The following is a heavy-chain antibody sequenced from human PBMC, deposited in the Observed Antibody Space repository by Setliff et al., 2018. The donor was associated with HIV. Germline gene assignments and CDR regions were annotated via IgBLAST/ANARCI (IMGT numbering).Heavy chain of an antibody. Sequence: SETLSLTCAVYGGTFSDYSWTWIRRPPGKGLEWIGEIHHSGRTEYNPSLTSRITMSVDSSKNQFSLRLTSVAAADTAVYYCARLEYYYYMDVWGNGTTVTVSS. V-gene: IGHV4-34*01. J-gene: IGHJ6*03. CDR3: ARLEYYYYMDV. CDR2: IHHSGRT. CDR1: GGTFSDYS.